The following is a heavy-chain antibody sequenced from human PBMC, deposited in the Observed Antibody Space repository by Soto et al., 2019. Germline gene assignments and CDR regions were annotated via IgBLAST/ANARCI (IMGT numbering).Heavy chain of an antibody. CDR2: IYYSGST. CDR1: GGSISSGDYY. V-gene: IGHV4-30-4*01. D-gene: IGHD3-10*01. CDR3: SIGITMVRGVKCTRFDY. J-gene: IGHJ4*02. Sequence: PSETLSLTCTVSGGSISSGDYYWSWIRQPPGKGLEWIGYIYYSGSTYYNPSLKSRVTISVDTSRNQFSLKLSSVAAADTAVYYCSIGITMVRGVKCTRFDYWGQGTLVTVSS.